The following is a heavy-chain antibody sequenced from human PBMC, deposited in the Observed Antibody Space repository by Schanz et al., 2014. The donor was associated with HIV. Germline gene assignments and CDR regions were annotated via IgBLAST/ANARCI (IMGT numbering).Heavy chain of an antibody. D-gene: IGHD6-6*01. V-gene: IGHV3-23*01. CDR1: GFIFRNYA. CDR2: INWNGDTT. CDR3: AKDRSSSTYKYNGLDV. Sequence: VQLLESGGGLLQPGGSLRLSCAASGFIFRNYAMLWVRQAPGKGLEWVAVINWNGDTTYYADSVKGRFTISRDNSENTLYLQMNRLRPEDTAVYYCAKDRSSSTYKYNGLDVWGQGTTVTVSS. J-gene: IGHJ6*02.